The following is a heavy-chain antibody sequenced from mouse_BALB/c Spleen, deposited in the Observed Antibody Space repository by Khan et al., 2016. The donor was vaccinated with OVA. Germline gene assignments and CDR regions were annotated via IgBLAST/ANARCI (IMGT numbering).Heavy chain of an antibody. V-gene: IGHV9-1*02. Sequence: QIQLVQSGPALRKPGETVKISCKASGYTITNFGLNWVKQVPGKDLKWMGWIFTYTGQPTYADDFKGRFAFSLETSASTAYLQINSLKNEGRATYFCARGAYYDAMDYWGQGTSVTVSS. CDR1: GYTITNFG. CDR3: ARGAYYDAMDY. D-gene: IGHD2-10*01. J-gene: IGHJ4*01. CDR2: IFTYTGQP.